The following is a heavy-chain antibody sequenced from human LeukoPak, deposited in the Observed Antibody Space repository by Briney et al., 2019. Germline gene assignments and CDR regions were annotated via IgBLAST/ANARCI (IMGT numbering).Heavy chain of an antibody. CDR3: ARDTTLSRVITATTTYHYFDHLDV. CDR1: GGTFSSYA. Sequence: SGKVSCKASGGTFSSYAITWVRQAPGQGLEWIGGIIPVCQTPNYAQNFRGRVTITTDESTRTAYMELSSLRYEDTAIYYCARDTTLSRVITATTTYHYFDHLDVWGKGTTVTISS. J-gene: IGHJ6*03. D-gene: IGHD3-22*01. V-gene: IGHV1-69*05. CDR2: IIPVCQTP.